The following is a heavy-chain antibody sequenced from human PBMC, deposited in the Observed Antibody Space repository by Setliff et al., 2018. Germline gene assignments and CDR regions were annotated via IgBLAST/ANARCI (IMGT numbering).Heavy chain of an antibody. CDR1: GATFSSYG. CDR2: TIPMFGTT. CDR3: VREGVDRRSSTDYRYYMDV. D-gene: IGHD6-6*01. V-gene: IGHV1-69*05. J-gene: IGHJ6*03. Sequence: GASVKVSCKASGATFSSYGISWVRQAPGQGLEWMGGTIPMFGTTEYAQKFQGRLTIITDESTNTAFMQPSSLRSDDTAVYYCVREGVDRRSSTDYRYYMDVWGKGTTVTV.